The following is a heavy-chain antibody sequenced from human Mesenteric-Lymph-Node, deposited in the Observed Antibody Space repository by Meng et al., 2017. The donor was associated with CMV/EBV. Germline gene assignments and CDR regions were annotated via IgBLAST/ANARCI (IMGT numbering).Heavy chain of an antibody. CDR3: AREWGYYGLDV. CDR1: GGSISTYY. D-gene: IGHD3-16*01. J-gene: IGHJ6*02. Sequence: SETLSLTCTVSGGSISTYYWSWIRQPPGKGLEWIGYISYSGSPNYNPSLKSRVTISVDTSKNQFSLRLSSVTAADTAVYYCAREWGYYGLDVWGQGTTVTVSS. CDR2: ISYSGSP. V-gene: IGHV4-59*01.